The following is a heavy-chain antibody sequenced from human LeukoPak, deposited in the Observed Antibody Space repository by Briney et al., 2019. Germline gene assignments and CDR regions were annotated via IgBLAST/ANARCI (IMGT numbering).Heavy chain of an antibody. CDR2: IWYDGSNK. Sequence: GGFLRLSCAASGFTFSSYGMHWDRQAPGKGLEWVAVIWYDGSNKYYADSVKGRFTISRDNSKNTLYLQMNSLRAEDTAVYYCARDYYYDSSGYWDYYFDYWGQGTLVTVSS. J-gene: IGHJ4*02. V-gene: IGHV3-33*01. CDR1: GFTFSSYG. D-gene: IGHD3-22*01. CDR3: ARDYYYDSSGYWDYYFDY.